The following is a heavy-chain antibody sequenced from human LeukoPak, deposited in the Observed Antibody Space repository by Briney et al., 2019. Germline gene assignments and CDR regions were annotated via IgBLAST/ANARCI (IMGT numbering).Heavy chain of an antibody. CDR3: ARGGGYCSSTSCYFAWFDP. Sequence: ASVKVSCKASGYTFTGYYMHWVRQAPGQGLEWMGWINPNSGGTNYAQKFQGRVTMTRDTSISTAYMELSRLRSDDTAVYYCARGGGYCSSTSCYFAWFDPWGREPWSPSPQ. V-gene: IGHV1-2*02. D-gene: IGHD2-2*01. J-gene: IGHJ5*02. CDR1: GYTFTGYY. CDR2: INPNSGGT.